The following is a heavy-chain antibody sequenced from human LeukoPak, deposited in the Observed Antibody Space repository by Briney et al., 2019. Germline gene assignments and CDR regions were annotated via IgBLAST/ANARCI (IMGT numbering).Heavy chain of an antibody. CDR3: AREGGYNSYYFDY. CDR2: ISYDGSNK. V-gene: IGHV3-30-3*01. D-gene: IGHD5-24*01. J-gene: IGHJ4*02. Sequence: GGSLRLSCAASGFTFSSYAMHWVRQAPGKGLEWVAVISYDGSNKYYADSVKGRFTISRDDSKNTLYLQMNSLRSDDTAVYYCAREGGYNSYYFDYWGQGTLVTVSS. CDR1: GFTFSSYA.